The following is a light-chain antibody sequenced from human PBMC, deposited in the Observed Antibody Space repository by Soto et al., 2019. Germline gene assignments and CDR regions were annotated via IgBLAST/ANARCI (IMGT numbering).Light chain of an antibody. CDR2: DAS. J-gene: IGKJ1*01. Sequence: DLQMTQSPSTLSASVGDRVTITCRASQSCRNSLAWYQQKAGKAPTLLIYDASTLQSGVPSRFSGSGSETAFSLTNSSLQPEDFATHYCLCYITYPWTFGQGTKVEIK. CDR1: QSCRNS. CDR3: LCYITYPWT. V-gene: IGKV1-5*01.